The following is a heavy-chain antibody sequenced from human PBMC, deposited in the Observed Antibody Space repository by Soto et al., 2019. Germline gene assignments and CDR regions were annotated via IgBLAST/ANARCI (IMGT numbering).Heavy chain of an antibody. J-gene: IGHJ4*02. D-gene: IGHD3-16*01. CDR1: GFTFSSYG. CDR2: IGGGGTI. V-gene: IGHV3-48*01. CDR3: ARNYGYYDF. Sequence: GGSLRLSCAASGFTFSSYGMNWVRQAPGKGLEWVSYIGGGGTIYYADSVKGRFTISRDNAKNSLYLQMHSLGAEDTAVYYCARNYGYYDFWGQGTLVTVSS.